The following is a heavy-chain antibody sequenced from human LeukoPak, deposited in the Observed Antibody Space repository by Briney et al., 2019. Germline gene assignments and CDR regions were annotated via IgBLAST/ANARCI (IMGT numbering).Heavy chain of an antibody. CDR3: ARDQWGYSSSWYGGWFDP. V-gene: IGHV6-1*01. Sequence: SQTLSLTCAISGDSVSSNSAAWNWIRQSPSRGLEWLGRTYYRSKWYNDYAVSVKSRITINPDTSKNQFSLQLNSVTPEDTAVYYCARDQWGYSSSWYGGWFDPWGQGTLVTVSS. CDR2: TYYRSKWYN. J-gene: IGHJ5*02. D-gene: IGHD6-13*01. CDR1: GDSVSSNSAA.